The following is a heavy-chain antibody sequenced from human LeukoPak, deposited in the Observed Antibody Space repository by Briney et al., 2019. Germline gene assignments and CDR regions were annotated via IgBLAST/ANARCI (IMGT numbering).Heavy chain of an antibody. V-gene: IGHV3-64*01. Sequence: GGSLRLSCAASGFSFSNYAFHWVRQAPGKGLEYISIVSSNGGSTYYATSVKGRFTISRDNSKNSLYLQMNSLRAEDTAVYYCAELGITMIGGVWGKGTTVTISS. J-gene: IGHJ6*04. D-gene: IGHD3-10*02. CDR2: VSSNGGST. CDR3: AELGITMIGGV. CDR1: GFSFSNYA.